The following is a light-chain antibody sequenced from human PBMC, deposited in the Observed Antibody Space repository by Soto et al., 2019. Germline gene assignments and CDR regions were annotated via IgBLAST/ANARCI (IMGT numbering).Light chain of an antibody. CDR2: GAS. V-gene: IGKV3-15*01. CDR1: QSVSSN. Sequence: IVMTQSPATLSVSPGERATLSCRASQSVSSNLAWYQQKPGQAPRLLLYGASTRATGIPARFSGSGSGTEFTLTISSLQSEDFAVYYCQQYNNWPLTFGGGTKVEIK. CDR3: QQYNNWPLT. J-gene: IGKJ4*01.